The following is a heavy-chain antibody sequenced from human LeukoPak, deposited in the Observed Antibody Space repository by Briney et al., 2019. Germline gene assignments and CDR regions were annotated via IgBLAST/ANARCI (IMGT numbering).Heavy chain of an antibody. CDR1: GFTVSSNY. Sequence: GGSLRLSCAASGFTVSSNYMSWVRQAPGKGLEWVSVIYSGGSTYYADSVKGRFTISRDNSKNTLYLQMNSLRAEDTAVYYCASAGYDYVWGSYRPDAFDIWGQGTMVTVSS. V-gene: IGHV3-53*01. CDR2: IYSGGST. D-gene: IGHD3-16*02. J-gene: IGHJ3*02. CDR3: ASAGYDYVWGSYRPDAFDI.